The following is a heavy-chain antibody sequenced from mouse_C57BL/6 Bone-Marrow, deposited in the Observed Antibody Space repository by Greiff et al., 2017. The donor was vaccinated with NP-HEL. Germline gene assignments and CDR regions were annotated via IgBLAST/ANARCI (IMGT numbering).Heavy chain of an antibody. CDR2: IWSDGSA. CDR1: GFSLTSYG. V-gene: IGHV2-6*03. CDR3: ASSPYYSNSDAMDY. J-gene: IGHJ4*01. D-gene: IGHD2-5*01. Sequence: VMLVESGPGLVAPSQSLSITCTVSGFSLTSYGVHWVRQPPGRGLEWLVVIWSDGSATYNSAHKSRLSISKDNSKTQVFLKMNILQTDDTAMYYCASSPYYSNSDAMDYWGQGTSVTVSS.